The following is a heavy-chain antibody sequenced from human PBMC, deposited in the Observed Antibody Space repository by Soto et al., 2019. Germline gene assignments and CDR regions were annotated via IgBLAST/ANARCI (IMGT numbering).Heavy chain of an antibody. CDR1: GYTFTGYY. CDR3: ARDLTYMITFGGVIGSVEGWFDP. D-gene: IGHD3-16*02. CDR2: INPNSGGT. V-gene: IGHV1-2*04. J-gene: IGHJ5*02. Sequence: QVQLVQSGAEVKKPGASVKVSCKASGYTFTGYYMHWVRQAPGQGLEWMGWINPNSGGTNYAQKFQGWVTMTREPSISTAYMELGRLRSDDTAVYYCARDLTYMITFGGVIGSVEGWFDPWGQGTLVTVSS.